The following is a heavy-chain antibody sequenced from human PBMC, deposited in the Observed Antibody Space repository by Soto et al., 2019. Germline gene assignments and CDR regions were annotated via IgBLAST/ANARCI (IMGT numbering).Heavy chain of an antibody. V-gene: IGHV4-59*08. CDR2: IYYSGST. Sequence: SETLSLTCTVSGGSISSYYWSWIRQPPGKGLEWIGYIYYSGSTNYNPSLKSRVTISVDTSKNQFSLKLSSVTAADTAVYYCARRNNWFDPWGQGTLVTVSS. J-gene: IGHJ5*02. CDR3: ARRNNWFDP. CDR1: GGSISSYY.